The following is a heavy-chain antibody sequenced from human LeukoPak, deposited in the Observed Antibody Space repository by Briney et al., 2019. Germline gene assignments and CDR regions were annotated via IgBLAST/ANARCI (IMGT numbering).Heavy chain of an antibody. D-gene: IGHD4-23*01. Sequence: PGGSLGLSCAASGFTLDDYAMHWVRQVPGKGLEWVSGNSWSSGSTGYVDSVKGRFTISRDNAKNALYLQMSSLRPEDTALYYCAKDRDYGGDADPAVFDLWGQGTMVTVSS. CDR2: NSWSSGST. J-gene: IGHJ3*01. CDR1: GFTLDDYA. V-gene: IGHV3-9*01. CDR3: AKDRDYGGDADPAVFDL.